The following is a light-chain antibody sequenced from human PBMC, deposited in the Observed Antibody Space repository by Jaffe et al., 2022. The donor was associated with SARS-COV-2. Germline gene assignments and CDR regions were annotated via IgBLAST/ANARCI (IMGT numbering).Light chain of an antibody. J-gene: IGLJ1*01. CDR3: QSFDNHNYV. CDR1: GGSIVSNY. V-gene: IGLV6-57*02. Sequence: KFMLTQPHSVSASPGKTVTISCTGSGGSIVSNYVQWYQQRPGGAPTIVIYEDDQRPSGVPDRFSGSLNRSSNSASLTISGLKAEDEADYYCQSFDNHNYVFGPGTEVTVL. CDR2: EDD.